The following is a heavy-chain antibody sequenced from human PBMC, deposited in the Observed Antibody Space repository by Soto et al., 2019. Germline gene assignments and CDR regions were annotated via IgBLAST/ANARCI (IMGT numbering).Heavy chain of an antibody. CDR3: ARHVDKSMVKRWFDP. D-gene: IGHD5-18*01. CDR2: ISSKSTTI. V-gene: IGHV3-48*02. J-gene: IGHJ5*02. Sequence: EVQLVESGGGLVQPGGSLRLSCGASGYTFVSYSMNWVRQAPGKGLEWVSYISSKSTTIYYADSVKGRFTISRDNAKNSLYLQMNSLRDEDTAIYYCARHVDKSMVKRWFDPWGQGTLVTVSS. CDR1: GYTFVSYS.